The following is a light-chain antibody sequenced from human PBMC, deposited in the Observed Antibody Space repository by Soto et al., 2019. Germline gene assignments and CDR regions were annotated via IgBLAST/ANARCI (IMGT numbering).Light chain of an antibody. V-gene: IGKV3D-20*02. Sequence: EIVLTQSPGIVSLSPGERATLSCRASQTISGTSLAWYQQKPGQPPRLLIYGASSRATGIPDRCTGSGSATVFTLTISRLEPEDFALYYCQQRYNWPLTFGGGTKVDIK. CDR1: QTISGTS. CDR2: GAS. J-gene: IGKJ4*01. CDR3: QQRYNWPLT.